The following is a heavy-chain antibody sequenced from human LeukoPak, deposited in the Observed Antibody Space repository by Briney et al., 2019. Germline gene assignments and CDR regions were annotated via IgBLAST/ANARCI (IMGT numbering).Heavy chain of an antibody. V-gene: IGHV1-18*01. CDR3: ARDGRLGVRYYYYGMDV. Sequence: ASVKVSCKASGYTFTSYGISWVRQAPGQGLEWMGWISAYNGNTNYAQKLQGRVTMTTDTSTSTAYMELRSLRSDDTAVYYCARDGRLGVRYYYYGMDVWGQGTTVTVSS. D-gene: IGHD3-16*01. CDR1: GYTFTSYG. J-gene: IGHJ6*02. CDR2: ISAYNGNT.